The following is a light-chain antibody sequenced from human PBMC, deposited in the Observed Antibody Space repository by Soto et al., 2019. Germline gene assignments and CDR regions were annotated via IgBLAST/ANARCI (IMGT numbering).Light chain of an antibody. CDR2: GAS. CDR3: QQYGSSIT. V-gene: IGKV3-20*01. Sequence: EILVTQTPGTLSVSPGERATLSCRASQSVSSSYLAWYQQKPGQAPRLLIYGASSRATGIPDRFSGSGSGTDFTLTISRLEPEDFAVYYCQQYGSSITFGQGTRLEI. J-gene: IGKJ5*01. CDR1: QSVSSSY.